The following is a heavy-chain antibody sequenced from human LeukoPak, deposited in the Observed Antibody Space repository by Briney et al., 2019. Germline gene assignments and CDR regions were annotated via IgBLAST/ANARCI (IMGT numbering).Heavy chain of an antibody. Sequence: PSETLSLTCTVSGGSISSYYWSWIRQPPGKGLEWIGYIYYSGSTNYNPSLKSRVTISVDTSKNQFSLKLSSVTAADTAVYCCARDDVAGQFDYWGQGTLVTVSS. V-gene: IGHV4-59*01. CDR1: GGSISSYY. CDR2: IYYSGST. D-gene: IGHD6-13*01. CDR3: ARDDVAGQFDY. J-gene: IGHJ4*02.